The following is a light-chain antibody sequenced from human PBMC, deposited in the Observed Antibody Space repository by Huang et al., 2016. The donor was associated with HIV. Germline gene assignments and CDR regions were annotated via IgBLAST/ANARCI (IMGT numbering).Light chain of an antibody. V-gene: IGKV4-1*01. J-gene: IGKJ4*01. CDR1: QTLLYRSNNKNY. CDR3: QQYYSTPLT. CDR2: WAS. Sequence: DIVMTQSPDSLAVSLGERATINCKSSQTLLYRSNNKNYLVWYQQKPGQPPKLLIDWASTREPGGPDRFSGSGSGTDFTLTISSLQAEDVAIYYCQQYYSTPLTFGGGTKVEIK.